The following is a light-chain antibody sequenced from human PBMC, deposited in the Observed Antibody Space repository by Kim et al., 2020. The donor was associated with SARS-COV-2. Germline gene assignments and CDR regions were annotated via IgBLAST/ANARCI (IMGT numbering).Light chain of an antibody. CDR1: QNVRKF. J-gene: IGKJ5*01. CDR3: QHYDSLPIS. V-gene: IGKV1-33*01. Sequence: ASVGDRVTISCQASQNVRKFLNWYQQKPGKAPNLLIYDASSLHTGVPSRFSGSGSGTDFTFTITSLQPDDIATYYCQHYDSLPISFGQGTRLEIK. CDR2: DAS.